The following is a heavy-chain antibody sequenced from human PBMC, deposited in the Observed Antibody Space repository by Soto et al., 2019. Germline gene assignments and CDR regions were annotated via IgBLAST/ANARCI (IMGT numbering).Heavy chain of an antibody. CDR1: GGSISSYY. CDR2: IYYSGST. J-gene: IGHJ5*02. Sequence: SETLSLTCTVSGGSISSYYWSWIRQPPGKGLEWIGYIYYSGSTNYNPSLKSRVTISVDTSKNQFSLKLSSVTAADTAVYYCARTGGWAYNWFDPWGQGTLVTVSS. V-gene: IGHV4-59*01. D-gene: IGHD6-19*01. CDR3: ARTGGWAYNWFDP.